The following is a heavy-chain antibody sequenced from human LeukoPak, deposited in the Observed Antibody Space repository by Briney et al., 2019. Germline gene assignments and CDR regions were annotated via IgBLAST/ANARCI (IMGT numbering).Heavy chain of an antibody. CDR3: ARDKSMVFDL. Sequence: ASVNVSCKASGYNFTSYGISWVRQAAGQGLEGMGWISAYNGNTNYAQKLQGRVTMTTDTSTSTAYMELRSLRSDDTAVYYCARDKSMVFDLWGRGTLVTVSS. CDR2: ISAYNGNT. D-gene: IGHD2-8*01. CDR1: GYNFTSYG. J-gene: IGHJ2*01. V-gene: IGHV1-18*01.